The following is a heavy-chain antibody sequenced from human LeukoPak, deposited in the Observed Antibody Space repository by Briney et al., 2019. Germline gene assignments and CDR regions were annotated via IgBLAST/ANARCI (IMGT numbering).Heavy chain of an antibody. D-gene: IGHD2-15*01. Sequence: QAGGSLRLSCAASGFTLSSYWMHWVRQAPGKGLVWVSRINSDGSSTSYADSVKGRFTISRDNAKNTLYLQMNSLRAEDTAVYYCARAWSAATPFDYWGQGTLVTVSS. CDR2: INSDGSST. CDR1: GFTLSSYW. CDR3: ARAWSAATPFDY. V-gene: IGHV3-74*01. J-gene: IGHJ4*02.